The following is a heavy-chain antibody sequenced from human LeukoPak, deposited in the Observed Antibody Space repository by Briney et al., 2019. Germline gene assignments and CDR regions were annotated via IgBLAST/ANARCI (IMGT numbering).Heavy chain of an antibody. Sequence: GGSLRLSCAASGFTFSSYGMHWVRQAPGKGLEWVAFIRYDGSNKYYADSVKGRFTISRDNSKNTLYLQMNSLRAEDTAVYYCARGSLDSSGYPYYFDYWGQGTLVTVSS. CDR2: IRYDGSNK. CDR3: ARGSLDSSGYPYYFDY. V-gene: IGHV3-30*02. D-gene: IGHD3-22*01. CDR1: GFTFSSYG. J-gene: IGHJ4*02.